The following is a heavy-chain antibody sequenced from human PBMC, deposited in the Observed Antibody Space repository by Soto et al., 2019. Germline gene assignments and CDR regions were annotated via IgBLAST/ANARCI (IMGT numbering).Heavy chain of an antibody. D-gene: IGHD2-15*01. V-gene: IGHV6-1*01. CDR2: PYYRSKWYK. J-gene: IGHJ5*02. CDR3: VGRVGWLKP. CDR1: WDSVPSNSAA. Sequence: SQNPSLTCASSWDSVPSNSAAWNWIRQSPSRGLEWLGRPYYRSKWYKEYAASVKSRITINPDTSKNQFSLQLNSFRPEETAAYYWVGRVGWLKPWGHGRLVSDSS.